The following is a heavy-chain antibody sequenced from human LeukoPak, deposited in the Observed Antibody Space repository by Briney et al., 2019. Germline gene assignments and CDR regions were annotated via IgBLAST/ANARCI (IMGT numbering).Heavy chain of an antibody. CDR1: GFTSSSYA. J-gene: IGHJ4*02. V-gene: IGHV3-64D*06. D-gene: IGHD5-12*01. Sequence: PGGSLRLSCSASGFTSSSYAMHWVRQAPGKGLEYVSAISSNGGSTYYADSVKGRFTISRDNSKNTLYLQMSSLRAEDTAVYYCVKDRVATIRGDFDYWGQGTLVTVSS. CDR2: ISSNGGST. CDR3: VKDRVATIRGDFDY.